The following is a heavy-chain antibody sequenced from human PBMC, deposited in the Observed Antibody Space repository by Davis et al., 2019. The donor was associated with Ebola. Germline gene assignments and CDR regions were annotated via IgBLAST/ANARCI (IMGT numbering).Heavy chain of an antibody. D-gene: IGHD1-26*01. CDR1: GFSFSSYW. Sequence: GESPKISCAASGFSFSSYWMSWVRQAPGKGLEWVSIMSSGGNIYYADSLKGRFTISRDNSKNTLYLQMNYLRAEDTAIYYCTGALSGSSYDASDIWGQGTTVTVSS. J-gene: IGHJ3*02. V-gene: IGHV3-23*01. CDR2: MSSGGNI. CDR3: TGALSGSSYDASDI.